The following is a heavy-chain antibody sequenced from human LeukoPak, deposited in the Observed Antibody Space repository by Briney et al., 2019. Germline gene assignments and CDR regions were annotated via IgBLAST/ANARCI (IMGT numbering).Heavy chain of an antibody. CDR1: GGSISSGSYY. J-gene: IGHJ5*02. CDR2: IYYSGST. CDR3: ARIPSPGWFDP. Sequence: SETLSLTCTVSGGSISSGSYYWGWIRQPPGKELEWIANIYYSGSTYYNPSLKNRVTISISTSKNQFSLKLTSVTAADTAVYYCARIPSPGWFDPWGQGTLVTVSS. V-gene: IGHV4-39*07.